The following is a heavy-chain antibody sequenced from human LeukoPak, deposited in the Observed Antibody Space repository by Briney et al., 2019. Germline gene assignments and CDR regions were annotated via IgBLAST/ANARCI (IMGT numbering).Heavy chain of an antibody. D-gene: IGHD3-10*01. V-gene: IGHV4-34*01. CDR1: GGSFRGYY. CDR3: ARLDTYYYKGGTSAYFDY. Sequence: PSETLSLTCAVYGGSFRGYYWSWIRQPPGKGLEWIGEINNYGRTNYSPSLKSRVTISVDTSKNQFSLKLSSVTAADTAVYYCARLDTYYYKGGTSAYFDYWGQGTLVTVSS. J-gene: IGHJ4*02. CDR2: INNYGRT.